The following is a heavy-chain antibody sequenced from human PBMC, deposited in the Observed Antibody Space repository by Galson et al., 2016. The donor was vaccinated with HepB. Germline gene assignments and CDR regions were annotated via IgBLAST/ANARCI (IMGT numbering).Heavy chain of an antibody. D-gene: IGHD1-26*01. CDR3: AKNSLRVIVGAADY. CDR2: ISYDGSHK. J-gene: IGHJ4*02. Sequence: SLRLSCAASGFTFSSYGIHWVRQAPGKGLEWVSVISYDGSHKYYADSVKGRFTISRDISKNTLYLQMNSLRAEDTAVYYCAKNSLRVIVGAADYWGQGTLVTVSS. CDR1: GFTFSSYG. V-gene: IGHV3-30-3*02.